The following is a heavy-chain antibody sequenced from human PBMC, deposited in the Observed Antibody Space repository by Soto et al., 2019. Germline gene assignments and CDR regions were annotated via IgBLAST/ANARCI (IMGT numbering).Heavy chain of an antibody. CDR1: GFTFSSYA. CDR3: ARAYYGSGKGYYYYYYGMDV. J-gene: IGHJ6*02. V-gene: IGHV3-30-3*01. CDR2: ISYDGSNK. D-gene: IGHD3-10*01. Sequence: GXLRLSCAASGFTFSSYAMHWVRQAPGKGLEWVAVISYDGSNKYYADSVKGRFTISRDNSKNTLYLQMNSLRAEDTAVYYCARAYYGSGKGYYYYYYGMDVWGQGTTVTVSS.